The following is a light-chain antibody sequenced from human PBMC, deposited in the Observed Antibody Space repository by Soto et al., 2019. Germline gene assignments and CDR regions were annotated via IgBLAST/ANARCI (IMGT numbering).Light chain of an antibody. CDR1: QSVSSSD. CDR2: GAS. Sequence: EIVLTQSPGTLSLSPGERATLSCRASQSVSSSDLAWYQQKPGQAPRLLIYGASSRATGIPDRFSGSGSVTDFTLTISRLEPEDFAVYYCQQYGNSEYTFGQGTKLEIK. CDR3: QQYGNSEYT. J-gene: IGKJ2*01. V-gene: IGKV3-20*01.